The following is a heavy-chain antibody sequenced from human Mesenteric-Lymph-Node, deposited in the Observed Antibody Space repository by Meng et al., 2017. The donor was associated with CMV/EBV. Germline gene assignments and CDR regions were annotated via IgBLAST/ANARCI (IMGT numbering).Heavy chain of an antibody. CDR2: IYHGGTT. V-gene: IGHV4-31*11. D-gene: IGHD3-16*01. J-gene: IGHJ4*02. CDR3: AKTAGSTLGYFDS. CDR1: GASISSGNFY. Sequence: LRLSCVVSGASISSGNFYWTWIRQRPGKGLEWMGCIYHGGTTYSNPSLRSRSTFSLDVSKSQFSPKLSSVTAADTAVYFCAKTAGSTLGYFDSWGLGTLVTVSS.